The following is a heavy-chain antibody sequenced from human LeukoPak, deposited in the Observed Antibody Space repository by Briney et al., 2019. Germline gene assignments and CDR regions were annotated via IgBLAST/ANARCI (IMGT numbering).Heavy chain of an antibody. V-gene: IGHV3-7*01. CDR1: GFTFSSYW. CDR2: IKQDGSEK. CDR3: ARGTL. J-gene: IGHJ4*02. Sequence: GGSLRLSCAASGFTFSSYWTSWVRQAPGKGLEWVANIKQDGSEKYYVDSVKGRFTISRDNAKNSLYLQMNSLRAEDTAVYYCARGTLRGQGTLVTVSS. D-gene: IGHD1-14*01.